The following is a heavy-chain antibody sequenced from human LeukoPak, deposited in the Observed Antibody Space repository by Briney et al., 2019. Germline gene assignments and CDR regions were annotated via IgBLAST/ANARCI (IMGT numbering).Heavy chain of an antibody. J-gene: IGHJ4*02. Sequence: GGSLRLSCAASGFTFNNYAMNWVRQAPGKGLEWVSSISGGGETTYYADSAKGRFTISRDNSQNSLYLQMNSLRAEDTAVYYCARDYADYVGYFFFDYWGQGTLVTVSS. CDR2: ISGGGETT. V-gene: IGHV3-23*01. CDR3: ARDYADYVGYFFFDY. CDR1: GFTFNNYA. D-gene: IGHD4-17*01.